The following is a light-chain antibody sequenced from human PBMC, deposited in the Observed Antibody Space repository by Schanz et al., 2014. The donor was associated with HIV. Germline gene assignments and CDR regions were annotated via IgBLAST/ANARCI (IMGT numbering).Light chain of an antibody. CDR1: QSVSSK. J-gene: IGKJ1*01. CDR3: QQYSASPRT. CDR2: GAS. Sequence: EIVMTQSPATLSVSPGEGATLSCRASQSVSSKLAWYQQKPGQAPRLIIYGASTRATGIPARFSGSGSGTEFTLTISRLEPEDVAVYSCQQYSASPRTFGQGTRLEIK. V-gene: IGKV3-15*01.